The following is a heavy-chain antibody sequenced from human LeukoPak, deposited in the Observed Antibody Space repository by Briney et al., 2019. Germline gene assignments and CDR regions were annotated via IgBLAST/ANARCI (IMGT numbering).Heavy chain of an antibody. CDR1: GLIVSSNY. CDR2: IYSGGST. CDR3: AKGAYSGSPYYFDY. V-gene: IGHV3-53*05. J-gene: IGHJ4*02. Sequence: GGSLRLSCAASGLIVSSNYMSWVRQAPGKGLEWVSVIYSGGSTYYADSVKGRFTISRDNSKNTLYLQMNSLRAEDTAVYYCAKGAYSGSPYYFDYWGQGTLVTVSS. D-gene: IGHD1-26*01.